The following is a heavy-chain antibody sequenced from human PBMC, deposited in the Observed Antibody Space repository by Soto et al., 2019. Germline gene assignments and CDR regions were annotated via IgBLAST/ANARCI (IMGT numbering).Heavy chain of an antibody. CDR3: ARDLGAEGFYH. V-gene: IGHV1-46*01. Sequence: QVQLVQSGAEVKKPGASVKVSCKSYGHTFTRYYMHWVRQAPGQGLEWMGIIYPSGTVTKYAQEFQGRGTMTRDTSTSTGYMELSSLRTEDTAMYFCARDLGAEGFYHWGQGTLVTVSS. CDR2: IYPSGTVT. D-gene: IGHD1-26*01. CDR1: GHTFTRYY. J-gene: IGHJ4*02.